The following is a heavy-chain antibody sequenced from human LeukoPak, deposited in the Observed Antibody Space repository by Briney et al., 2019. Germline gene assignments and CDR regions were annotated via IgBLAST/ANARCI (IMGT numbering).Heavy chain of an antibody. V-gene: IGHV4-30-4*07. D-gene: IGHD5-18*01. Sequence: SETLSLTCAVSGGSISSGGYSWSWIRQPPGKGLEWIGYIYYSGSTYYNPSLKSRVTISVDTSKNQFSLKLSSVTAADTAVYYCARRGYSYGFDYWGQGTLVTVSS. CDR1: GGSISSGGYS. CDR2: IYYSGST. CDR3: ARRGYSYGFDY. J-gene: IGHJ4*02.